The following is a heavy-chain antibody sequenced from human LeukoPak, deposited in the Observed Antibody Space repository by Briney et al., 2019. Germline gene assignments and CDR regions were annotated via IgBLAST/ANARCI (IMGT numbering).Heavy chain of an antibody. CDR2: ISSGATTI. V-gene: IGHV3-48*03. J-gene: IGHJ4*02. D-gene: IGHD3-22*01. CDR3: ARDARTHYYDSSGNYVDY. CDR1: GFTVSSNY. Sequence: GGSLRLSCAASGFTVSSNYMNWVRQAPGMGLEWVSYISSGATTIYYADSVRGRFTISRDNAKNSLFLQMSNLRAEDTAVYYCARDARTHYYDSSGNYVDYWGQGTLVTVSS.